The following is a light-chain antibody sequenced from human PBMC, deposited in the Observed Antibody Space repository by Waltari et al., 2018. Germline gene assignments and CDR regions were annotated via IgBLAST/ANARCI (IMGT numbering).Light chain of an antibody. J-gene: IGKJ5*01. V-gene: IGKV2-28*01. CDR3: MQALQSPT. CDR1: QSLLHSSGYNY. CDR2: LGS. Sequence: EIVMTQSPLSLPVTPGEPASISCRSSQSLLHSSGYNYLDWYLQKPWQPPQLRIYLGSGRDSGVPDRFSGSGSGTDFILKISRVDADDVGVYYCMQALQSPTFGQGTRLEIK.